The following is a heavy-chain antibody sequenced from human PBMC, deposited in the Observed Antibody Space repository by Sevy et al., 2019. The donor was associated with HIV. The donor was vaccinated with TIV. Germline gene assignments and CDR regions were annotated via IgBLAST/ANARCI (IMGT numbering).Heavy chain of an antibody. D-gene: IGHD6-13*01. Sequence: GGSLRLSCSASGFTVSGVHMTWVRQASGKGLEWVSVIYEGGSTYYEDAVKGGFIISRDNSKNTRYLQMNSLRFEDTAVYYCARWYFKMDVWGQGATVTVSS. CDR3: ARWYFKMDV. CDR2: IYEGGST. V-gene: IGHV3-53*01. J-gene: IGHJ6*02. CDR1: GFTVSGVH.